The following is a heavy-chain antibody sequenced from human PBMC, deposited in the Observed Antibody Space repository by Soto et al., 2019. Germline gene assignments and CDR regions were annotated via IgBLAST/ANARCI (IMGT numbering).Heavy chain of an antibody. J-gene: IGHJ6*02. CDR1: GFTFDDYA. V-gene: IGHV3-9*01. CDR3: ARDPPATRHGMDV. CDR2: ISWNSGSI. Sequence: GGSLRLSCAASGFTFDDYAMHWVRQAPGKGLKWVSGISWNSGSIGYADSVKGRFTISRDNAKNSLYLQMNSLRAEDTALYYCARDPPATRHGMDVWGQGTTVTVSS.